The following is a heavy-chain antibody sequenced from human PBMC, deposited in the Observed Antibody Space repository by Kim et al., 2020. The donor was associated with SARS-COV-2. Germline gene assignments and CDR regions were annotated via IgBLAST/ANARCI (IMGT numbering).Heavy chain of an antibody. CDR1: GYPFSDYY. Sequence: ASVKVSCKASGYPFSDYYMHWVRQAPGQGLEWMGRINPNTGDTNYAQKFQGRVTMTRDTSITTAYMELSRLKSDDTAVYFCAKDRPYYYGGDTTESWGQG. CDR3: AKDRPYYYGGDTTES. D-gene: IGHD1-1*01. CDR2: INPNTGDT. V-gene: IGHV1-2*06. J-gene: IGHJ1*01.